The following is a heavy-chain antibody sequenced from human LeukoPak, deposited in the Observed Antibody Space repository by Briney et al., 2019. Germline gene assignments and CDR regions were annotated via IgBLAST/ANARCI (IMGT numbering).Heavy chain of an antibody. J-gene: IGHJ6*03. Sequence: GGSLRLSCAASGFILNSYWMTWVRQAPGKGLEWVANIKQDGSEKYYVDSVKGRFTISRDNAKNSLYLQMNSLRAEDTAVYYCAKIYGSGSYFYYYYMDVWGKGTTVTVSS. CDR1: GFILNSYW. V-gene: IGHV3-7*03. CDR2: IKQDGSEK. CDR3: AKIYGSGSYFYYYYMDV. D-gene: IGHD3-10*01.